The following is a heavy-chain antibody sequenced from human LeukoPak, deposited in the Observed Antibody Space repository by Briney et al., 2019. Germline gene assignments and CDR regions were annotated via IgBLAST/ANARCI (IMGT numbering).Heavy chain of an antibody. Sequence: GGSLRLSCAASGFTFSSNWMSWVRQAPGKGLEWVANIRQDGSDKYYMDSVKGRFTISRDNAKNSLSLQMYSLRVEDTAVYYCARDRDCGDGGCYPHFDYWGQGVRVTVSS. CDR3: ARDRDCGDGGCYPHFDY. CDR2: IRQDGSDK. V-gene: IGHV3-7*01. D-gene: IGHD2-15*01. J-gene: IGHJ4*02. CDR1: GFTFSSNW.